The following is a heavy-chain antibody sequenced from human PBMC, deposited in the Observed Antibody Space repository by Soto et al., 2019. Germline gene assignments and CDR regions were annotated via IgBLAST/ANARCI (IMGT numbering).Heavy chain of an antibody. Sequence: QVQLVQSGAEVKKPGASVKVSCKASGYMFPSYGITWVRQAPGQGPEWMGWISGYNGNTNYAQKFQGRVTLTTDTSTTTAYLELRSLTSDDTAVYYWAREHRKNVVLVPAAYYYYYMEVWGKGTTVTVSS. J-gene: IGHJ6*03. D-gene: IGHD2-2*01. CDR2: ISGYNGNT. CDR1: GYMFPSYG. CDR3: AREHRKNVVLVPAAYYYYYMEV. V-gene: IGHV1-18*01.